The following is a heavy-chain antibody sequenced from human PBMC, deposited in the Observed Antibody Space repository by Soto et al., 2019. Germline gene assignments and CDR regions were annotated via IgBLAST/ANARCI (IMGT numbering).Heavy chain of an antibody. CDR2: ISAYNGNA. CDR3: ARALTVTSAEYAFDI. D-gene: IGHD4-17*01. CDR1: GYTFTSYG. V-gene: IGHV1-18*01. J-gene: IGHJ3*02. Sequence: VSVKVSCKASGYTFTSYGSSWVRQAPGQGLEWMGWISAYNGNANYAQKLQGRGTMTTDTSTSTAYTELRSLRSDDTAVYYCARALTVTSAEYAFDIWGQGTMVTVSS.